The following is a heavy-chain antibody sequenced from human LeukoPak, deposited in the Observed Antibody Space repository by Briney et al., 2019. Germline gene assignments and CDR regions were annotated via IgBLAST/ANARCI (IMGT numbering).Heavy chain of an antibody. CDR1: GFTVSSNY. Sequence: SGGSLRLSCAASGFTVSSNYMSWVRQAPGKGLEWVSVIYSGGSTYYADSVKGRFTISRDNSKNTLYLQMNSLRAEDTAVYYCARYSSGSPPSHDYWGQGTLVTVSS. CDR3: ARYSSGSPPSHDY. CDR2: IYSGGST. V-gene: IGHV3-66*01. D-gene: IGHD3-22*01. J-gene: IGHJ4*02.